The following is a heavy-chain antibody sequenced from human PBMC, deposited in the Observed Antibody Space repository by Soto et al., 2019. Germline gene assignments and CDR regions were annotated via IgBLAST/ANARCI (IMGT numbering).Heavy chain of an antibody. J-gene: IGHJ4*02. CDR3: ARGDSSSWYRGDFDY. D-gene: IGHD6-13*01. Sequence: ASVAVSCKASGYTFASCGSSWVRQAPGQGLEWMGWISAYNGNTNYAQKLQGRVTMTTDTSTSTAYMELRSLRSDDTAVYYCARGDSSSWYRGDFDYWGQGTLVTVSS. CDR2: ISAYNGNT. V-gene: IGHV1-18*01. CDR1: GYTFASCG.